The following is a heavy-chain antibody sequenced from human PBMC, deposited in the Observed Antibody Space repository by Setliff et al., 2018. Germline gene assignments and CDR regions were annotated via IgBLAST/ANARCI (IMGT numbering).Heavy chain of an antibody. CDR2: IYPGDSDT. Sequence: PGESLKISCKGSGYSFTSYWIGWVRQMPGKGLEWMGTIYPGDSDTRYSPSFQGQVTISADKSISTAYLQWSSLKASDTAMYYCARREVEVAGTSYYYYMDVWGKGTTVTVSS. V-gene: IGHV5-51*01. CDR1: GYSFTSYW. CDR3: ARREVEVAGTSYYYYMDV. D-gene: IGHD6-19*01. J-gene: IGHJ6*03.